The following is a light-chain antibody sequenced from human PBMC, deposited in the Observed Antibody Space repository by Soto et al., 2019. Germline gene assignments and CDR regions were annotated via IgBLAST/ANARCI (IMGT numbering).Light chain of an antibody. J-gene: IGKJ1*01. CDR2: GAS. V-gene: IGKV3-15*01. Sequence: EIVMTQSPATLSVSPGERATLSCRASQSVNSNLVWYQQKPGQAPRLVIYGASTRATGSPARFSGSRSETDFTLTLSKLQSEAVAVYYCQQNKIFWTFGQGTKVEIK. CDR3: QQNKIFWT. CDR1: QSVNSN.